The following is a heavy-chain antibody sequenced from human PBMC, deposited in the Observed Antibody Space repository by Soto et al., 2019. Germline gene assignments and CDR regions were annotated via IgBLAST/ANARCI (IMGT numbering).Heavy chain of an antibody. CDR3: ASLSPGPYIVATENAFDI. D-gene: IGHD5-12*01. Sequence: ASVKVSCTASGYTFTSYDINWVRQATGQGLEWMGWMNPNSGNTGYAQKFQGRVTMTRNTSISTAYMELSSLRSEDTAVYYCASLSPGPYIVATENAFDIWGQGTMVTVSS. CDR1: GYTFTSYD. CDR2: MNPNSGNT. J-gene: IGHJ3*02. V-gene: IGHV1-8*01.